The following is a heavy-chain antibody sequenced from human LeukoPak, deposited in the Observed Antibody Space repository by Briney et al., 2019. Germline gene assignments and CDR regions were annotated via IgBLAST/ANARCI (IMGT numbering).Heavy chain of an antibody. CDR2: INSDGSST. V-gene: IGHV3-74*01. D-gene: IGHD2-2*02. J-gene: IGHJ6*03. Sequence: GGSLRLSCAASGFTFSNYWMHWVRQAPGKGLVWVSRINSDGSSTTYADSVKGRFTISRDNAKNTLFLQMNSLRAEDAAIYYCARVPFCDSTACYSYMDVWGKGTTVTVSS. CDR3: ARVPFCDSTACYSYMDV. CDR1: GFTFSNYW.